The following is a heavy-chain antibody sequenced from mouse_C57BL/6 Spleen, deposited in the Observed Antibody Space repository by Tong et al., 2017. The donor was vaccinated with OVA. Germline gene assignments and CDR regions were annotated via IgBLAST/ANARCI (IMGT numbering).Heavy chain of an antibody. J-gene: IGHJ1*01. Sequence: EVQLQESGAELVKPGASVKLSCTASGFNIKDTYMHWVKQRPEQGLEWIGRIDPANGNTKYDPKFQGKVTITADTSSNAAYLQLSSLTSEDTAVYYCARSYGNYWYFDVWGAGTTVTVSS. CDR1: GFNIKDTY. CDR2: IDPANGNT. D-gene: IGHD2-1*01. CDR3: ARSYGNYWYFDV. V-gene: IGHV14-3*02.